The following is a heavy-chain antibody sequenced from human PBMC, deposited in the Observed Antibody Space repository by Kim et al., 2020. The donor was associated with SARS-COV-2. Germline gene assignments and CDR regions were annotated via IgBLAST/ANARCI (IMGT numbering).Heavy chain of an antibody. CDR3: ARAILPATLDY. CDR1: GFTVSSNY. J-gene: IGHJ4*02. V-gene: IGHV3-53*01. Sequence: GGSLRLSCAASGFTVSSNYMSWVRQAPGKGLEWVSVIYSGGSTYYADSVKGRFTISRDNSKNTLYLQMNSLRAEDTAVYYCARAILPATLDYWGQGTLVTVSS. CDR2: IYSGGST. D-gene: IGHD2-15*01.